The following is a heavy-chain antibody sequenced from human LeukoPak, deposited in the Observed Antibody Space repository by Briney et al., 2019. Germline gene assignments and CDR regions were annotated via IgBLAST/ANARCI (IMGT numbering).Heavy chain of an antibody. CDR1: GGSISSSSYY. J-gene: IGHJ3*02. D-gene: IGHD3-3*01. V-gene: IGHV4-39*07. Sequence: PSETLSLTCTVSGGSISSSSYYWGWIRQPPGKGLEGIGSIYYSGSTYYNPSLKSRVTISVDTSKNQFSLKLSSVTAADTAVYYCARDNRIMEWLLSGRSAFDIWGQGTMVTVSS. CDR2: IYYSGST. CDR3: ARDNRIMEWLLSGRSAFDI.